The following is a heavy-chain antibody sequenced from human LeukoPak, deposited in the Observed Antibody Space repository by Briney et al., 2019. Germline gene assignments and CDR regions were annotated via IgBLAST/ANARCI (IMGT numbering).Heavy chain of an antibody. D-gene: IGHD6-13*01. CDR2: IIPIFGAA. CDR3: ARVLRRGSSWYPDY. CDR1: GGTFSSYA. Sequence: SVKVSCKASGGTFSSYAISWVRQAPGQGLEWMGGIIPIFGAANYAQKFQGRVTITTDESTSTAYMELSSLRSENTAVYYCARVLRRGSSWYPDYWGQGTLVTVSS. J-gene: IGHJ4*02. V-gene: IGHV1-69*05.